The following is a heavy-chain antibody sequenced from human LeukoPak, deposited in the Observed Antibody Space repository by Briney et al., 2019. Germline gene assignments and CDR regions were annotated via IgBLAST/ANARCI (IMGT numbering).Heavy chain of an antibody. Sequence: ASVKVSCKASGYTFTSYGISWVRQAPGQGLEWMGWISAYNGSTNYAQKLQGRVTMTTDTSTSTAYMELRSLRSDDTVVYYCARDLKVTMVRGVIIRPNDYWGQGTLVTVSS. CDR3: ARDLKVTMVRGVIIRPNDY. V-gene: IGHV1-18*01. D-gene: IGHD3-10*01. CDR2: ISAYNGST. CDR1: GYTFTSYG. J-gene: IGHJ4*02.